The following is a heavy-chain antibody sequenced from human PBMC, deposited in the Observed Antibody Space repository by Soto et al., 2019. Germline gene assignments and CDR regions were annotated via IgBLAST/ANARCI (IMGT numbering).Heavy chain of an antibody. V-gene: IGHV3-30*03. J-gene: IGHJ6*02. D-gene: IGHD2-2*01. CDR2: MSDDGSRK. Sequence: PGGSLRLSCAASGFIFGAYGMHWVRQAPGKGLEWVAVMSDDGSRKYYADSVKGRFTISRDTSTSTAYMELRSLRSDDTAVYYCAREGVVVPAEGYYYYGMDVWGQGTTVTVSS. CDR1: GFIFGAYG. CDR3: AREGVVVPAEGYYYYGMDV.